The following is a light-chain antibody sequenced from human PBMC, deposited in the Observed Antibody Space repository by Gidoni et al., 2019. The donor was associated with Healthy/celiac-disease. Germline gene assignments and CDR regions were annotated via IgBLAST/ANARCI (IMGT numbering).Light chain of an antibody. CDR1: QSVSSN. J-gene: IGKJ4*01. Sequence: ETVMTQSPATLAVSPGERATLSCRASQSVSSNLAWYQQKPGQAPRLLNYGASTRATGIPTRFSGSGSRTEFTLTSSSLQSEDVAVYYCQQNNNWPPLTFXGXTKVEIK. CDR3: QQNNNWPPLT. V-gene: IGKV3-15*01. CDR2: GAS.